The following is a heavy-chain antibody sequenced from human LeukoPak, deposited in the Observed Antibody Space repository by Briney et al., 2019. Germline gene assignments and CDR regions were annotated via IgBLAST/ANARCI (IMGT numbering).Heavy chain of an antibody. CDR1: GFTFSNHG. J-gene: IGHJ4*02. V-gene: IGHV3-30*02. CDR2: MRNDGSHK. Sequence: PGGSLRLSCAASGFTFSNHGMHWVRQAPGQGLEWVAFMRNDGSHKHYADSVKGRFTISRDNSKNILTLQMNSLRAEDTAVYYCAKVNTELVLDYWGQGTLVTVSS. CDR3: AKVNTELVLDY. D-gene: IGHD6-13*01.